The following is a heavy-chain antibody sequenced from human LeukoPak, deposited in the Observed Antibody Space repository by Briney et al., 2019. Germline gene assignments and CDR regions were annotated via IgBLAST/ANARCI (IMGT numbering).Heavy chain of an antibody. CDR3: ARDMKPRDMSYYYGMDV. D-gene: IGHD3-16*01. J-gene: IGHJ6*02. Sequence: GGSLRLSCAASGFTFSSYGMHWVRQAPGRGLEWVAVIWYDGSNKYYADSVKGRFTISRDNSKNTLYLQMNSLRAEDTAVYYCARDMKPRDMSYYYGMDVWGQGTTVTVSS. V-gene: IGHV3-33*01. CDR2: IWYDGSNK. CDR1: GFTFSSYG.